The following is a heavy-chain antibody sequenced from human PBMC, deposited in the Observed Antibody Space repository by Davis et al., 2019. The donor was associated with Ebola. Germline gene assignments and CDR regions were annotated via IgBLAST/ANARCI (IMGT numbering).Heavy chain of an antibody. Sequence: PGGSLRLSCTAAGFTFSRYSLIWVRQAPGKGLEWVANIKQDGSDKYYVDSVKGRFTISRDNAKNSLYLQMNSLRAEDTAVYYCARDLVHIDYWGQGTLVTVSS. V-gene: IGHV3-7*03. D-gene: IGHD6-13*01. J-gene: IGHJ4*02. CDR2: IKQDGSDK. CDR3: ARDLVHIDY. CDR1: GFTFSRYS.